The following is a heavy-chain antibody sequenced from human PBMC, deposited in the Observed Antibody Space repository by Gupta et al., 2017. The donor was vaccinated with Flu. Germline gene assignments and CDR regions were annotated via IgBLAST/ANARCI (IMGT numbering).Heavy chain of an antibody. J-gene: IGHJ4*02. CDR2: ITWNSDRT. V-gene: IGHV3-9*01. CDR3: TKTREMNYDSFRHEGDCES. CDR1: GFHFPDYA. D-gene: IGHD3-22*01. Sequence: VQLEESGGDLAQPGRSLRLSCAASGFHFPDYAMNWVRQVPGKGLEWVAGITWNSDRTGYADSVKGRFTVSRDNARNSLYLEMNSLRDEDTALYYCTKTREMNYDSFRHEGDCESWGRGTLGTVSS.